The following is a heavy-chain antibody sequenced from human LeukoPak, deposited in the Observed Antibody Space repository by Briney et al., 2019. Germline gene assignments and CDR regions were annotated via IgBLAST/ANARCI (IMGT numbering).Heavy chain of an antibody. Sequence: SETLSLTCTVSGASISSSYWSWIRQPPGKGLEWIGYIYYSGSTNYNPSLKSRVTISVDTSKNQFSLKLSSVTAADTAVYYCARVGYDILTGRGLYYFDYWGQGTLVTVSS. J-gene: IGHJ4*02. CDR2: IYYSGST. CDR1: GASISSSY. V-gene: IGHV4-59*01. CDR3: ARVGYDILTGRGLYYFDY. D-gene: IGHD3-9*01.